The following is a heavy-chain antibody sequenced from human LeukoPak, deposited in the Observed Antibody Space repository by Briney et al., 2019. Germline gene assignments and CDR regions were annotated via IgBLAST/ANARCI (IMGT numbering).Heavy chain of an antibody. CDR3: ARDVRSSWYSFDY. CDR1: GYTFTGYF. V-gene: IGHV1-2*07. Sequence: ASVTVSCKASGYTFTGYFMHWVRQAPGQGLEWMGWINPNSGETNDAHKFQGKGTMTRDTSISTTYMELSRLRSDDTGVYYCARDVRSSWYSFDYWGQGTLVTVSS. D-gene: IGHD6-13*01. J-gene: IGHJ4*02. CDR2: INPNSGET.